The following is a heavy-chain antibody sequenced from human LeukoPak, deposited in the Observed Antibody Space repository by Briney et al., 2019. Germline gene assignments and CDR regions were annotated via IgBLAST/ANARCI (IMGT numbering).Heavy chain of an antibody. J-gene: IGHJ4*02. Sequence: PGGSLRPSCAASGFTLSSCAMSWVRPAPGKGREWVSAISGSGGRPYYAGSVRGRFTISRDNSKNTLYLKMNSLRAEDKAVYYCARHPEPGYCSSTSCHESYFDYWGQGTLVTVSS. CDR2: ISGSGGRP. CDR3: ARHPEPGYCSSTSCHESYFDY. D-gene: IGHD2-2*01. CDR1: GFTLSSCA. V-gene: IGHV3-23*01.